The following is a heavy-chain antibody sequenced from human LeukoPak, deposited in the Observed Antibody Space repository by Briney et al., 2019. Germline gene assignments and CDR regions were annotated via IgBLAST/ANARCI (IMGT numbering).Heavy chain of an antibody. Sequence: SGTLSLTCAVSRGSINNTNWWSWVRQPPGKGLEWIGEIYHSGSTNYNPSLKSRVTISVDKSKNQFSLKVSSVTAADTAVYYCAGAHYGSGSYDGMDVWGQGTTVTVSS. J-gene: IGHJ6*02. CDR1: RGSINNTNW. V-gene: IGHV4-4*02. D-gene: IGHD3-10*01. CDR2: IYHSGST. CDR3: AGAHYGSGSYDGMDV.